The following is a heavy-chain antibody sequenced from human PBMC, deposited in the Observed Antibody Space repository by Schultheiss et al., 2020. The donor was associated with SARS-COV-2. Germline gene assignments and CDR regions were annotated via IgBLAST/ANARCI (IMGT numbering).Heavy chain of an antibody. V-gene: IGHV3-48*03. CDR2: TSSSGSTI. D-gene: IGHD3-16*01. CDR3: ARDNTRWGLDI. CDR1: GFTFSTYA. J-gene: IGHJ3*02. Sequence: GGSLRLSCAASGFTFSTYAMNWVRHAPGKGLEWVSYTSSSGSTINYADSVKGRFTISRDNAKASLYLQMNSLRADDTAVYYCARDNTRWGLDIWGQGTMVTVSS.